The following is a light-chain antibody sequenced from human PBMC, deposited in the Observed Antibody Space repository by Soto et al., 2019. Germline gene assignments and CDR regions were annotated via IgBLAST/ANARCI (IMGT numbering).Light chain of an antibody. CDR3: QQYGSSPPIFT. V-gene: IGKV3-20*01. CDR2: GAS. J-gene: IGKJ3*01. CDR1: QSVSSSY. Sequence: EIVLTQSPGTLSLSPGEIATLSCRASQSVSSSYLAWYQQKPGQAPRLLIYGASSRATGSPDRFSGSASGTDFTLTISRLEPEDFAVYYSQQYGSSPPIFTFGPGTKVDIK.